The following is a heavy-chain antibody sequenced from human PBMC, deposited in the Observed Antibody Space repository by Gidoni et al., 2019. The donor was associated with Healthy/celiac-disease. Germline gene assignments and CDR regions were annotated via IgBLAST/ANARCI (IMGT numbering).Heavy chain of an antibody. CDR3: AKDAVPEAIYDSSGYYYRVGYFDY. CDR2: ISGSGGST. D-gene: IGHD3-22*01. V-gene: IGHV3-23*01. CDR1: GFTFSSYA. Sequence: EVQLLESGGGLVQPGGSLRLSCAASGFTFSSYAMSWVRQAPGKGLEWVSAISGSGGSTYYADSVKGRFTISRDNSKNTLYLQMNSLRAEDTAVYYCAKDAVPEAIYDSSGYYYRVGYFDYWGQGTLVTVSS. J-gene: IGHJ4*02.